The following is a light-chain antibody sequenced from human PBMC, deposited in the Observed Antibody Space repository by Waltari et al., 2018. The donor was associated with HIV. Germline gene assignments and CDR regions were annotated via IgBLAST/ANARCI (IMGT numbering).Light chain of an antibody. CDR1: QSVSRSY. V-gene: IGKV3-20*01. J-gene: IGKJ4*01. CDR3: QQYGSSPALT. Sequence: EIVLTQSPGTLSLSPGERATLSCRARQSVSRSYLAWYQQKPGQAPRLLIYGASSRATGIPDRFSGSGSGTDFTLTISRLEPEDFAVYYCQQYGSSPALTFGGGTKVEIK. CDR2: GAS.